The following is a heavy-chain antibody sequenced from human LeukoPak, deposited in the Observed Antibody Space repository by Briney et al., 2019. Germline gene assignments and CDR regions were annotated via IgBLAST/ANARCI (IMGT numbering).Heavy chain of an antibody. Sequence: GGSLRLSCAASGFTFSSYWMHWVRQAPGKGLVWVSRINSDGSSTSYADSVKGRFTISRDNAKNTLYLQMNSLRAGDTAVYYCARGITYYDSSGYYEPPDYWGQGTLVTVSS. CDR2: INSDGSST. J-gene: IGHJ4*02. CDR3: ARGITYYDSSGYYEPPDY. V-gene: IGHV3-74*01. CDR1: GFTFSSYW. D-gene: IGHD3-22*01.